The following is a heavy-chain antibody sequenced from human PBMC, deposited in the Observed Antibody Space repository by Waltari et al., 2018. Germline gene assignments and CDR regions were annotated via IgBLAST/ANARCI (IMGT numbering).Heavy chain of an antibody. CDR1: GFSFSDYG. D-gene: IGHD3-16*01. CDR3: VRSRKRAGEVTFDD. Sequence: QVQLAESGGGVVLPGGSRRLAGAASGFSFSDYGLHWVRQAPGKGLEWVAFIRIDDSDTYYADSMKGRFIISRDNSKSTLFLQMDGLRPDDTAVYYCVRSRKRAGEVTFDDWGQGTLVTVS. J-gene: IGHJ4*02. CDR2: IRIDDSDT. V-gene: IGHV3-30*02.